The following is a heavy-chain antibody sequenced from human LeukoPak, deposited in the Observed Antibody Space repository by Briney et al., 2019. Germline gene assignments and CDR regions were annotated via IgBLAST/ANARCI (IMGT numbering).Heavy chain of an antibody. CDR3: ASHGYGDYASFDY. V-gene: IGHV3-7*03. CDR2: IKQDGNEK. D-gene: IGHD4-17*01. J-gene: IGHJ4*02. Sequence: QTGGSLRLSCVVSGSTFSRYWMSWVRQAPGKGLEWVASIKQDGNEKYYVDSVKGRFTISRDNAKNSLYLQMSSLRAEDTAVYYCASHGYGDYASFDYWGQGTLVTVSS. CDR1: GSTFSRYW.